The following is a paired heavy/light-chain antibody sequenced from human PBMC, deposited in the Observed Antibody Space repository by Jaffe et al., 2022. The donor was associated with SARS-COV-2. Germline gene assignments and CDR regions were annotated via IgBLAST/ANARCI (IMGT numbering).Heavy chain of an antibody. CDR3: AKDGGNGYTSGWPFDS. V-gene: IGHV3-30*18. CDR2: ISNDGTNK. D-gene: IGHD6-19*01. Sequence: QVELVESGGGVVQPGRSLRLSCAASGFIFSSFGMHWVRQAPGKGLEWVAVISNDGTNKYHADSVKGRFTISRDNSKNTLYLQMNSLRTEDTAVYACAKDGGNGYTSGWPFDSWGQGTLVTVSS. CDR1: GFIFSSFG. J-gene: IGHJ4*02.
Light chain of an antibody. CDR1: QSISRF. CDR2: TSS. J-gene: IGKJ1*01. Sequence: DIQMTQSPSSLSASVGDRVTITCRASQSISRFLNWYQQRPGKAPKLLVYTSSSLQSGVPSRFSGSGSGTDFTLTISSLQAEDFATYYCQQSYTTTWTFGQGTKVAIK. V-gene: IGKV1-39*01. CDR3: QQSYTTTWT.